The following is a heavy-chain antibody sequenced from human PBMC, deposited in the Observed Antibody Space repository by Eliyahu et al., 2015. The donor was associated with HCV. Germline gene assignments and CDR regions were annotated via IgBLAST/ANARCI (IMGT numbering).Heavy chain of an antibody. CDR2: ISSSGGRT. V-gene: IGHV3-23*01. CDR1: GFTFSNYA. Sequence: EVQLLESGGGLVQPGGSLRLSCAASGFTFSNYAMSWVRQAPGKGLEWVSAISSSGGRTYYADSVKGRFTVSRDNSKNTLYLHMHSLRGEDTAVYYCTSAPCKDILSGCPGSASDSWGQGTLVIVSS. D-gene: IGHD3-9*01. CDR3: TSAPCKDILSGCPGSASDS. J-gene: IGHJ4*02.